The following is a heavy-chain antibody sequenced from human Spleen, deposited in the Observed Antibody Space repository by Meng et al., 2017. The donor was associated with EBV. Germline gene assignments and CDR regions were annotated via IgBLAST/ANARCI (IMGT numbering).Heavy chain of an antibody. J-gene: IGHJ4*02. CDR1: GYTFTEIS. D-gene: IGHD3-22*01. V-gene: IGHV1-24*01. CDR2: FDPEDGET. CDR3: ATSDSGGYFYD. Sequence: QVQLVQAGAEVKKPGASVKVSCNVSGYTFTEISMHWVRQPPGKGLEWMGGFDPEDGETVYAQNFQGRVTMTEDKSADTAYMEMSSLRSEDTAVYYCATSDSGGYFYDWGQGTLVTVSS.